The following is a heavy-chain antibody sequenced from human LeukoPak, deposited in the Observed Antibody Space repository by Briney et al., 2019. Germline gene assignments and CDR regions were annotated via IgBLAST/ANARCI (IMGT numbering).Heavy chain of an antibody. J-gene: IGHJ4*02. Sequence: EASVKVSCKVSGYTLTELSMHWVRQAPGKGLEWMGGFDPEDGETIYAQKFQGRVTMTEDTSTDTAYMELSSLRSEDTAVYYCATDGPYYYDSSGYGNWGQGTLVTVSS. V-gene: IGHV1-24*01. D-gene: IGHD3-22*01. CDR2: FDPEDGET. CDR1: GYTLTELS. CDR3: ATDGPYYYDSSGYGN.